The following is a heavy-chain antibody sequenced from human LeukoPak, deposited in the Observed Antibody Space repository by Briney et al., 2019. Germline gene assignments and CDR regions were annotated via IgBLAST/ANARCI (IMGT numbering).Heavy chain of an antibody. D-gene: IGHD2-15*01. CDR2: IYYSGST. CDR1: GGSISTYY. V-gene: IGHV4-59*12. J-gene: IGHJ4*02. Sequence: SETLSLTCTVSGGSISTYYWNWIRQSPGKGLEWIGNIYYSGSTYYKPSLRSRVTMSLDTSKNQFSLKLTSVTAADTAVYYCARVRGVCSGRSCYEIDSWGQGALVTVSS. CDR3: ARVRGVCSGRSCYEIDS.